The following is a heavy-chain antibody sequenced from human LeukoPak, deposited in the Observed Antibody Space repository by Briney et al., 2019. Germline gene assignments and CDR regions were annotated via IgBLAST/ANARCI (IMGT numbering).Heavy chain of an antibody. CDR2: IKQDGSEK. CDR3: ARQGGYSSRWADY. Sequence: GGSLRLSCAASGFTFSSYWMSWVRQAPGKGLEWVANIKQDGSEKYYVDSVKGRFTISRDNAKNSLYLQMNSLRAEDTAVYYCARQGGYSSRWADYWGRGTLVTVSS. D-gene: IGHD6-13*01. CDR1: GFTFSSYW. V-gene: IGHV3-7*01. J-gene: IGHJ4*02.